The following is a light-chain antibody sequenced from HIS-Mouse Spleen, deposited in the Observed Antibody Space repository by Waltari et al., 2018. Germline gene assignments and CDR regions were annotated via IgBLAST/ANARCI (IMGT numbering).Light chain of an antibody. CDR1: SPNIGAGYD. V-gene: IGLV1-40*01. Sequence: QSVLTQPPSVSGAPGQRVTISCTGSSPNIGAGYDVHWYQQLPGPAPKLLIYGNSNRPSGVPDRFSGSKSGTSASLAITGLQAEDEADYYCQSYDSSLSAHYVFGTGTKVTVL. CDR3: QSYDSSLSAHYV. J-gene: IGLJ1*01. CDR2: GNS.